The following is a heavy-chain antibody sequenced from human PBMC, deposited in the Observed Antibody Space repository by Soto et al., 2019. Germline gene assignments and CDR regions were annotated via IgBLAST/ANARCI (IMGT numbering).Heavy chain of an antibody. J-gene: IGHJ4*02. V-gene: IGHV2-5*02. CDR1: GFSLTTDRVG. D-gene: IGHD1-26*01. CDR3: AHAYGGRSLS. Sequence: QITLKESGPTLVKPTQTLTLTCTFSGFSLTTDRVGVGWIRQPPGEALEWLAVIYWDDSKTYRPSLGHRLTITKHTSKHPTPPTMPNLDSLDTTTYYCAHAYGGRSLSRGQGTLVTVPS. CDR2: IYWDDSK.